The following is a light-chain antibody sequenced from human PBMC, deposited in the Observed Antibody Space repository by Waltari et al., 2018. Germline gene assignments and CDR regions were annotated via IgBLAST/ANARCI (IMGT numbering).Light chain of an antibody. CDR1: QKISSY. Sequence: DIQMTQSPSSLSASVEASVTITCRASQKISSYLNWYQQKPGTAPRLLIYDASRLQSGVPSRFSGSGSETDFTLTISSLQPEDFGTYYCQQTYTTPRTFGQGTKVETK. CDR2: DAS. CDR3: QQTYTTPRT. J-gene: IGKJ1*01. V-gene: IGKV1-39*01.